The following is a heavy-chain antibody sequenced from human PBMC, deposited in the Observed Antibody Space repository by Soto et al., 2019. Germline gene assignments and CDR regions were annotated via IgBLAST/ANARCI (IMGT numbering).Heavy chain of an antibody. Sequence: EVQLVESGGGLIQPGGSLRLSCVASGFTVSSYRMSWVRQAPGKGLEWVSVIYSADSTYYIDSVKRRFTISRDNSKNTLYLQMNSLRAEDTAVYYCVRGTDPATCPNYWGPGTLVTVSS. CDR3: VRGTDPATCPNY. CDR1: GFTVSSYR. CDR2: IYSADST. J-gene: IGHJ4*02. V-gene: IGHV3-53*01. D-gene: IGHD2-2*01.